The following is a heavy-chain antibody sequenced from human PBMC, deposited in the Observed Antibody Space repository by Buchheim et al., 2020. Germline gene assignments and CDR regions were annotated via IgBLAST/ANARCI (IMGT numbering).Heavy chain of an antibody. V-gene: IGHV5-51*01. Sequence: EVQLVQSGAEVKKPGESLKISYKVSGYSFASYWIGWVRQMPGKGLEWMGMIYPGDSDTRYSPSFQGQVTISADRSITTAYLQWSSLKASDTAMYYCVRPPGYCSSASCRYFDYWGPGTL. J-gene: IGHJ4*02. CDR1: GYSFASYW. D-gene: IGHD2-2*01. CDR2: IYPGDSDT. CDR3: VRPPGYCSSASCRYFDY.